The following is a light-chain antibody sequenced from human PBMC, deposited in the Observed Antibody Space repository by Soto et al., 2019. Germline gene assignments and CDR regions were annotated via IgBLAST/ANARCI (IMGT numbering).Light chain of an antibody. CDR2: AAS. CDR3: LQDYNFL. Sequence: DIQMTQSPSTLSASLGDIVTIACRASQSISGWLAWYQQTPGKAPKLLIYAASSLQSGVPSRFSGSGSGTDFTLTISSLQPEDFATYYCLQDYNFLFGGGTKVDIK. CDR1: QSISGW. J-gene: IGKJ4*01. V-gene: IGKV1-5*01.